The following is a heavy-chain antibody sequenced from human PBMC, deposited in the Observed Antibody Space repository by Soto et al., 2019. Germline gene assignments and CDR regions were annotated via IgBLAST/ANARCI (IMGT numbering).Heavy chain of an antibody. CDR3: ASCSGGTCYSGDGMDV. V-gene: IGHV3-23*01. D-gene: IGHD2-15*01. J-gene: IGHJ6*02. Sequence: EVQLLESGGGLVQPGGSLRLSCAASGFTFSSYAMTWVRQAPGRGLEWVSAISVSGHATYYADSVKGRFTISSDNSKNTLYLQMNSLRAEDTALYYCASCSGGTCYSGDGMDVWGQGTTVTVSS. CDR2: ISVSGHAT. CDR1: GFTFSSYA.